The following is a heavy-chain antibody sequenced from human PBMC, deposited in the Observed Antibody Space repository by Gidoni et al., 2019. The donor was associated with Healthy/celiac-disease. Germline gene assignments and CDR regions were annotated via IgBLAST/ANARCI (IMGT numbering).Heavy chain of an antibody. CDR3: ARTGATVTTLYAFDI. J-gene: IGHJ3*02. CDR2: INSDGSST. D-gene: IGHD4-17*01. Sequence: EVQLVESGGGLVQPGGSLRLSCAASGFTFSSYWMHWVRQAPGKGLVWVSRINSDGSSTSYADSVKGRFTISRDNAKNTLYLQMNSLRAEDTAVYYCARTGATVTTLYAFDIWGQGTMVTVSS. CDR1: GFTFSSYW. V-gene: IGHV3-74*01.